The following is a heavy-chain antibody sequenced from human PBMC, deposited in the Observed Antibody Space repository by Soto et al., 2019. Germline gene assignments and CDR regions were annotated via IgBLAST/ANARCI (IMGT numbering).Heavy chain of an antibody. CDR1: GYIFTSYY. CDR2: INPSGGST. V-gene: IGHV1-46*01. Sequence: ASVKVSCKASGYIFTSYYMHCVRQAPGQGLEWMGIINPSGGSTSYAQKFQGRVTMTRDTSTSTVYMELSSLRSEDTAVYYCASSGYSGYGFDYWGQGTPVTVSS. J-gene: IGHJ4*02. D-gene: IGHD5-12*01. CDR3: ASSGYSGYGFDY.